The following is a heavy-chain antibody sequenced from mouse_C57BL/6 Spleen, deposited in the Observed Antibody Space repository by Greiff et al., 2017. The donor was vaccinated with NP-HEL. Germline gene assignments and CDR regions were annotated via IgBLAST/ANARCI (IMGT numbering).Heavy chain of an antibody. V-gene: IGHV5-17*01. D-gene: IGHD2-4*01. CDR2: ISSGSSTI. CDR3: ARGYDYAWFAY. Sequence: EVKVVESGGGLVKPGGSLKLSCAASGFTFSDYGMHWVRQAPEKGLEWVAYISSGSSTIYYADTVKGRFTSSRDNAKNTLFLQMTSLRSEDTAMYYCARGYDYAWFAYWGQGTLVTVSA. J-gene: IGHJ3*01. CDR1: GFTFSDYG.